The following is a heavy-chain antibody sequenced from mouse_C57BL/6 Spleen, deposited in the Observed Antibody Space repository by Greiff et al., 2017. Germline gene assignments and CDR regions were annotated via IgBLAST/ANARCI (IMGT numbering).Heavy chain of an antibody. Sequence: VQLQQSGGGLVKPGGSLKLSCAASGFTFSSYAMSWVRQTPEKRLEWVATISDGGSYTYYPDNVKGRFTISRDNAKNNLYLQMSHLKSEDTAMYYCARDYYGSSYYAMDYWGQGTSVTVSS. J-gene: IGHJ4*01. CDR1: GFTFSSYA. CDR2: ISDGGSYT. D-gene: IGHD1-1*01. CDR3: ARDYYGSSYYAMDY. V-gene: IGHV5-4*01.